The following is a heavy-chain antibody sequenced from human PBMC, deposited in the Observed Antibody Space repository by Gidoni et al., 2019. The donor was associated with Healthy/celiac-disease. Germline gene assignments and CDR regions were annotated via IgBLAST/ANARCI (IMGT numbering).Heavy chain of an antibody. CDR3: ARDGGTAARNYYYYGMDV. J-gene: IGHJ6*02. V-gene: IGHV3-30*04. Sequence: QVQLVESGGGVVQPGRSLRLSCAAPGFPFSSYAMHWVRQAPGKGLEWVAVISYDGSNKYYADSVKGRFTISRDNSKNTLYLQMNSLRAEDTAVYYCARDGGTAARNYYYYGMDVWGQGTTVTVSS. CDR1: GFPFSSYA. CDR2: ISYDGSNK. D-gene: IGHD6-13*01.